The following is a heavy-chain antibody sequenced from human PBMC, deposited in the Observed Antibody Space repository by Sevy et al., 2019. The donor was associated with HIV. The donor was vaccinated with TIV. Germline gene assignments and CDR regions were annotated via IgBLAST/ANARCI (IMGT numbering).Heavy chain of an antibody. J-gene: IGHJ6*02. V-gene: IGHV4-38-2*01. CDR2: TYHGGST. CDR1: NFSISSGYY. D-gene: IGHD2-21*02. Sequence: SETLSLTCGVSNFSISSGYYWGWIRQTPGKGLEWIGTTYHGGSTYYNPSLKSRVAISVDTSTNKLSLRLSSVTAADTAVYYCARQSGGDRLDYYGMDVWGQGTTVTVSS. CDR3: ARQSGGDRLDYYGMDV.